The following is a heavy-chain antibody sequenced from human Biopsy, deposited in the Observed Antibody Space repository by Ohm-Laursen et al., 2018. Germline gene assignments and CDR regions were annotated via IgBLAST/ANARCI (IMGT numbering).Heavy chain of an antibody. CDR1: GGSISSDY. D-gene: IGHD4-11*01. Sequence: GTLSLTCTVSGGSISSDYWRWIRQTPGKGLEWIGYIYYSGSTNYNPSLKSRVAISVDTSKNQFSLMLSSVTAADTAVYYCARSNGYGDYRFDDWGQGTLVTVAS. V-gene: IGHV4-59*01. CDR3: ARSNGYGDYRFDD. J-gene: IGHJ4*02. CDR2: IYYSGST.